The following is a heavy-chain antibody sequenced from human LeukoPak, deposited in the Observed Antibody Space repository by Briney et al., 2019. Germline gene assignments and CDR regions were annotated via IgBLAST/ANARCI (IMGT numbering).Heavy chain of an antibody. J-gene: IGHJ4*02. CDR1: GFTFSNFE. CDR3: ARDNFLQAHTGYFDY. D-gene: IGHD2/OR15-2a*01. Sequence: PGGSLRLSCAASGFTFSNFEMNWVRQAPGKGLEWLSYIGSSGSIIYYAGSVRGRFTISRGNAQNSLYLQMNSLRAEDTAVYYCARDNFLQAHTGYFDYWGQGTLVTVSS. V-gene: IGHV3-48*03. CDR2: IGSSGSII.